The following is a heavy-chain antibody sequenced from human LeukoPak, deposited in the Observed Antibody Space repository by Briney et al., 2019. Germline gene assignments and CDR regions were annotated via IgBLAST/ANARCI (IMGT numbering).Heavy chain of an antibody. CDR1: GYSFSSYW. V-gene: IGHV5-51*01. D-gene: IGHD2-21*01. J-gene: IGHJ4*02. CDR2: IYTGDSDT. Sequence: GESLKICCKGSGYSFSSYWIGGVRQMPGKGLEWMGIIYTGDSDTRSSPSFQGQVTISADKSISTAYLQWSSLKASDTAMYYCSLYGGNSNTDYWGQGRLVTVSS. CDR3: SLYGGNSNTDY.